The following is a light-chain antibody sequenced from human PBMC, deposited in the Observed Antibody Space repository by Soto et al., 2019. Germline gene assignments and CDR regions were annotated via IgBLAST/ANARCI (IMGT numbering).Light chain of an antibody. CDR2: GAS. CDR3: QQRSNWPIT. V-gene: IGKV3-15*01. J-gene: IGKJ1*01. Sequence: EIVMTQSPATLSVSPGERATLSCRASQSVSSDFAWYHQKPGQAPSLLIYGASTRATGIPARFSGSGSGTDFTLTISRLEPEDFAVYYCQQRSNWPITFGQGTKVDIK. CDR1: QSVSSD.